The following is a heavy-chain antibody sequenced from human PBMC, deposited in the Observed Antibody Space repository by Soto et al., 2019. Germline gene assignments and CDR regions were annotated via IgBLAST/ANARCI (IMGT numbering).Heavy chain of an antibody. CDR3: ARALLGYCTNGVCSELEY. D-gene: IGHD2-8*01. CDR1: GFTFSSCG. Sequence: GGSLRLSCAASGFTFSSCGMHWVRQAPGKGLEWVAVIWYDGSNKYFADSVKGRFTISRDNSKNTLYLQMNSLRAEDTAVYYCARALLGYCTNGVCSELEYWGQGTLVTVPS. V-gene: IGHV3-33*01. CDR2: IWYDGSNK. J-gene: IGHJ4*02.